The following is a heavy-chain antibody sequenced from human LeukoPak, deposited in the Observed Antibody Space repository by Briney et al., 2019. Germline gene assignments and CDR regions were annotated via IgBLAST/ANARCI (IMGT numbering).Heavy chain of an antibody. CDR3: ARYPNWYYYGMDV. J-gene: IGHJ6*02. CDR1: GYTFTGYY. Sequence: GASVKVSCKASGYTFTGYYMHWVRQAPGQGLEWMGWINPNSGGTNYAQNFQGRVTMTRDTSTSTVYMELSSLRSEDTAVYYCARYPNWYYYGMDVWGQGTTVTVSS. D-gene: IGHD1-1*01. CDR2: INPNSGGT. V-gene: IGHV1-2*02.